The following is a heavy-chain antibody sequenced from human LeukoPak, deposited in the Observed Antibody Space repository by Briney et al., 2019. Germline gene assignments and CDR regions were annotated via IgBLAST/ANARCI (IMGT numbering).Heavy chain of an antibody. Sequence: SQTPSLTCAISGDSVSSNSAAWNWIRQSPSRGLEWLGRTYYRSKWYNDYAVSVKSRVTINPDTSKNQFSLQLNSVTPEDTAVYYCARDLHSGYDLVFDYWGQGTLVTVSS. CDR2: TYYRSKWYN. D-gene: IGHD5-12*01. J-gene: IGHJ4*02. CDR3: ARDLHSGYDLVFDY. V-gene: IGHV6-1*01. CDR1: GDSVSSNSAA.